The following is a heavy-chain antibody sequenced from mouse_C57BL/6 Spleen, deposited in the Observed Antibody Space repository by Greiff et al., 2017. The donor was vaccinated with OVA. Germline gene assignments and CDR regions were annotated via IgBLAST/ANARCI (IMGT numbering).Heavy chain of an antibody. CDR3: ARYGVVDWYFDD. CDR1: GYTFTSYW. V-gene: IGHV1-64*01. CDR2: IHPNSGST. D-gene: IGHD1-1*01. Sequence: QVQLQQPGAELVKPGASVKLSCKASGYTFTSYWMHWVKQRPGQGLEWIGMIHPNSGSTNYNEKFKSKATLTVDKSSSTAYLQLSSLTSEDSAVYYCARYGVVDWYFDDWGKGTTVTVSS. J-gene: IGHJ1*03.